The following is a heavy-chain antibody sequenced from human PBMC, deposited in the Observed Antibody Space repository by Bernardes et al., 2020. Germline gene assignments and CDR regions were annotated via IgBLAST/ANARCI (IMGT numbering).Heavy chain of an antibody. CDR1: GFTFNGYG. V-gene: IGHV3-48*01. CDR3: AKGGDVEIEVVVAATPRYFDF. Sequence: GGSLRLSCAASGFTFNGYGMNWVRRAPGEGLEWLAYVSSTGKTIYYSDSVKGRFTISRDNAEKSLFLQMNSLRPEDTGVYYCAKGGDVEIEVVVAATPRYFDFWGQGTLVAVSS. J-gene: IGHJ4*02. D-gene: IGHD2-15*01. CDR2: VSSTGKTI.